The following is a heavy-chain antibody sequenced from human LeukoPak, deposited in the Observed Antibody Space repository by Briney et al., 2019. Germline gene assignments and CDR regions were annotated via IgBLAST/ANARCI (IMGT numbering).Heavy chain of an antibody. J-gene: IGHJ4*02. CDR3: AKAFRITGLLGRRDVWQLFDY. V-gene: IGHV3-23*01. Sequence: AGGSLRLSCAASGFTFSSYAMSWVRQAPGKGLEWVSAISGSGGSTYYADSVKGRFTISRDNSKNTLYLQMNSLRAEDTAVYCCAKAFRITGLLGRRDVWQLFDYWGQGTLVTVSS. D-gene: IGHD1-20*01. CDR1: GFTFSSYA. CDR2: ISGSGGST.